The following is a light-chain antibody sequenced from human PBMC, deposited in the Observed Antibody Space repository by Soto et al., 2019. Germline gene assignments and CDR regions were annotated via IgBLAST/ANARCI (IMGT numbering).Light chain of an antibody. CDR1: SSDVGSYNY. J-gene: IGLJ2*01. CDR2: EVN. V-gene: IGLV2-8*01. Sequence: QYALTQPPSASGSPGQSVTISCTGTSSDVGSYNYVSWYQQHPGNAPKLIIYEVNKRPSGVPDRFSGSKSGNTASLTVSGLQAEDEADYYCISAAGTKELVLFGGGTKLTVL. CDR3: ISAAGTKELVL.